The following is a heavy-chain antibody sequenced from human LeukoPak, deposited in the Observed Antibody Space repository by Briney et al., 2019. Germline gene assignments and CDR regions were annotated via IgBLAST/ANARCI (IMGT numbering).Heavy chain of an antibody. D-gene: IGHD3-10*01. Sequence: PSETLSLTCAVYGGSFSGYYWSWIRQPPGKGLEWIGEINHSGSTNYNPSHKSRVTISVDTSKNQFSLKLSSVTAADTAVYYCAVREPHIYYYYGMDVWGQGTTVTVSS. CDR1: GGSFSGYY. V-gene: IGHV4-34*01. J-gene: IGHJ6*02. CDR2: INHSGST. CDR3: AVREPHIYYYYGMDV.